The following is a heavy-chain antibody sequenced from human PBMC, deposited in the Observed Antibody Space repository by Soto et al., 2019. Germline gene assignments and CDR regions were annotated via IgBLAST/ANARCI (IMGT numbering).Heavy chain of an antibody. V-gene: IGHV3-74*01. CDR1: GFTFSRFE. Sequence: GGSLRLSCAASGFTFSRFELHWVRQAPGKGLVWVSRINSDGSSTSYADSVKGRFTISRDNAKNTLYLQMNSLRAEDTAVYYSARGTRGNFDYWGQGTLVTVSS. CDR2: INSDGSST. J-gene: IGHJ4*02. CDR3: ARGTRGNFDY.